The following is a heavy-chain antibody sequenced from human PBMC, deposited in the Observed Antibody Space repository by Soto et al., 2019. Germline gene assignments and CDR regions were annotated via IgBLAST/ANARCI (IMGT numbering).Heavy chain of an antibody. J-gene: IGHJ4*02. Sequence: EVHLVESGGGLVQPGRSLRRSCAASGFTFDDFAMHWVRQVPGKGLEWVSSISWNSGNIVYADSVKGRFTISRDSAKNSLSLQMNSLRTEDTALYYCAKGAVTSIFGYFDYWGQGTLVTVSS. V-gene: IGHV3-9*01. CDR1: GFTFDDFA. D-gene: IGHD3-3*01. CDR3: AKGAVTSIFGYFDY. CDR2: ISWNSGNI.